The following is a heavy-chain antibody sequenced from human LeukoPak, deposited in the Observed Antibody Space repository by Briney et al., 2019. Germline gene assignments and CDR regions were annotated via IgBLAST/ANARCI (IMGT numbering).Heavy chain of an antibody. Sequence: PSETLSLTCTVSGGSIGNFFWSWIRQSPGEGLEWIGFIYENGRTSYNPSLKSRVTISVDMSKNQFSLRLTSMTAADTAVYYCARDWELGHWGRGILVAVTS. V-gene: IGHV4-59*01. CDR3: ARDWELGH. D-gene: IGHD1-26*01. CDR1: GGSIGNFF. CDR2: IYENGRT. J-gene: IGHJ4*02.